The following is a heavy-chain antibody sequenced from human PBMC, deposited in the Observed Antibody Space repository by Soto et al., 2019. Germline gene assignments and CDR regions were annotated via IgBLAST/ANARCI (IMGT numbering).Heavy chain of an antibody. V-gene: IGHV1-18*01. Sequence: PSVKISCESSGYTDTMYMTIGVGQSTGQGLEWLGWINPDNGNTNYAQHLQGRVSLTTDTSTSTAYTDLRSLRSDDTAVYYCARDQCIETFGVYSMYYYGMDVWGQGTTVTVSS. CDR3: ARDQCIETFGVYSMYYYGMDV. CDR1: GYTDTMYM. CDR2: INPDNGNT. D-gene: IGHD3-3*01. J-gene: IGHJ6*02.